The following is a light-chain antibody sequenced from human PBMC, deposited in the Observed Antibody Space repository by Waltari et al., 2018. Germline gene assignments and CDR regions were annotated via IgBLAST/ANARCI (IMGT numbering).Light chain of an antibody. CDR3: QQYNNWPRT. J-gene: IGKJ1*01. Sequence: EMVVTQSPATLSVSPGERATLSCRASQSVSTNLAWYQQKPGQAPRLLIYGASTRATGTPARFSVSGSGTEFTLTISSLQSEEFALYYCQQYNNWPRTFGHGTRVEIK. CDR1: QSVSTN. CDR2: GAS. V-gene: IGKV3-15*01.